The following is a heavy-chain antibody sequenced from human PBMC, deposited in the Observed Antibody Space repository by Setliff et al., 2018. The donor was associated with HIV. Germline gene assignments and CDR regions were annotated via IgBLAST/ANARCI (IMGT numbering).Heavy chain of an antibody. Sequence: GGSLRLSCAASGFTFGHYVMHWVRQAPGKGLEWVSGITWSSGGVGYADSVKGRFTVSRDNAKNSLYLQMNSLRAEDTAVYYCARGGRCCGGPYYYYYMDVWGKGTTVTVSS. CDR3: ARGGRCCGGPYYYYYMDV. V-gene: IGHV3-9*01. J-gene: IGHJ6*03. CDR1: GFTFGHYV. CDR2: ITWSSGGV.